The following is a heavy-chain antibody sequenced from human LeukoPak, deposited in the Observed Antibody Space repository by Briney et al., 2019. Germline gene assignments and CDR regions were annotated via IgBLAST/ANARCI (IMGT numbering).Heavy chain of an antibody. V-gene: IGHV4-39*01. CDR3: ATQRSGGYSFHFDY. CDR2: IYYSGST. CDR1: GGSISSSSYY. J-gene: IGHJ4*02. Sequence: SSETLSLTCTVSGGSISSSSYYWGWIRQPPGKGLEWIGSIYYSGSTYYNPSLKSRVTISVDTSKNQFSLKLSSVTAADTAVYYCATQRSGGYSFHFDYWGQGTLVTVSS. D-gene: IGHD3-3*01.